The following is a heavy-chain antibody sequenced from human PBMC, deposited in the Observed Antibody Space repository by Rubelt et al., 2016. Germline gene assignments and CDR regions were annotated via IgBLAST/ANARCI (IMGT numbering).Heavy chain of an antibody. J-gene: IGHJ6*02. D-gene: IGHD3-16*02. CDR2: ISAYNGNT. Sequence: GQGLEWMGWISAYNGNTNYAQKLQGRVTMTRDTSISTAYMELSRLRSDDTAVYYCARVSVEDDYVWGSYRYTEGLYGMDVWGQGTTVTVSS. V-gene: IGHV1-18*01. CDR3: ARVSVEDDYVWGSYRYTEGLYGMDV.